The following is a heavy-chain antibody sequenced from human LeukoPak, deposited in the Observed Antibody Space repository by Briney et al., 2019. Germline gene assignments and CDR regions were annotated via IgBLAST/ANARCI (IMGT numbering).Heavy chain of an antibody. J-gene: IGHJ4*02. Sequence: PGGSLRLSCAASGFTFSSYSMNWVRQAPGKGLEWVSSISTGTSIIYYADSVKGRFTISRDNAKNTLYLQMNNLKAEDTGLYYCVREYCGGDCYTDFWGQGTLVTVSS. CDR1: GFTFSSYS. V-gene: IGHV3-21*01. D-gene: IGHD2-21*02. CDR2: ISTGTSII. CDR3: VREYCGGDCYTDF.